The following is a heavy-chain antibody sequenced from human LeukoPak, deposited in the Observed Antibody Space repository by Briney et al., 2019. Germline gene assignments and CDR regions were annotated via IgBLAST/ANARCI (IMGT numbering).Heavy chain of an antibody. V-gene: IGHV3-23*01. J-gene: IGHJ4*02. CDR1: GFIFSNYA. CDR2: ISSRGDST. Sequence: GGSLRLSCAASGFIFSNYAMSWVRQVLGRGLEWVSTISSRGDSTYVADSVKGRFTISRDNSKNSLYLQMNTVRAEDTAVYYCVKGPRPDITVAHTVENWGQGTPVTVSS. CDR3: VKGPRPDITVAHTVEN. D-gene: IGHD6-19*01.